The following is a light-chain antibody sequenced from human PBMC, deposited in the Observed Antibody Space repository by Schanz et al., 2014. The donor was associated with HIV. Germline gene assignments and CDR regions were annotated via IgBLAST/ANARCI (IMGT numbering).Light chain of an antibody. V-gene: IGKV1-5*03. Sequence: DIQMTQSPSRLSASVGDSVTITCRASQSISSWLAWYQQKPGKAPNLLIYKASSLQSGVSSRFSGSGSGTEFTLTISSLQPDDFATYYCQQYSNYPHTFGQGTKLDIK. J-gene: IGKJ2*01. CDR3: QQYSNYPHT. CDR2: KAS. CDR1: QSISSW.